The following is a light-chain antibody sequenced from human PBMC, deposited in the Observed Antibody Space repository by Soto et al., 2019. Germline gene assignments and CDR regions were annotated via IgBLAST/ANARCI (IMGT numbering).Light chain of an antibody. J-gene: IGLJ1*01. CDR2: GVS. Sequence: QSALTQPASVSGSPGQSITISCTGTSSDVGGYNYVSWYQQHPGKAPQLMIYGVSNRPSGVSNRFSGSKSGNTASLTISGLQAEDEADYYCSSYTSSCTLYVFGTGTQPTVL. V-gene: IGLV2-14*01. CDR3: SSYTSSCTLYV. CDR1: SSDVGGYNY.